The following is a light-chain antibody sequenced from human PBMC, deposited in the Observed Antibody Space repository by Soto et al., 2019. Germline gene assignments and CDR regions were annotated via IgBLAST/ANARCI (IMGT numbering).Light chain of an antibody. CDR2: HET. V-gene: IGLV3-1*01. Sequence: SYELTQPPSVSVSPGQTASITCSGDKLGDKYVCWYQQKPGQSPVLLIYHETKRPSGIPERFSGSNSGNTATLTISGTQAMDEADYYCQAWDSSAAVFGGGTKVTVL. CDR3: QAWDSSAAV. J-gene: IGLJ2*01. CDR1: KLGDKY.